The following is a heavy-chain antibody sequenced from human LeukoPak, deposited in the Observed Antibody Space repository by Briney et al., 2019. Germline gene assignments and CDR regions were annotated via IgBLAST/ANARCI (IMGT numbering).Heavy chain of an antibody. Sequence: PSETLSLTCAVYGGSFSGYYWSWIRQPPRKGLEWIGEINHSGSTNYNPSLKSRVTISVDTSKNQFSLKLSSVTAADTAVYYCATGYDFWSGYYHLDYWGQGTLVTVSS. D-gene: IGHD3-3*01. CDR1: GGSFSGYY. V-gene: IGHV4-34*01. CDR2: INHSGST. CDR3: ATGYDFWSGYYHLDY. J-gene: IGHJ4*02.